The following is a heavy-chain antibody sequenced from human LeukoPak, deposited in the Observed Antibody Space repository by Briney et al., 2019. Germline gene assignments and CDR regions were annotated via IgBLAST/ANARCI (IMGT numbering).Heavy chain of an antibody. J-gene: IGHJ4*02. CDR2: ISSSSSYI. D-gene: IGHD2-15*01. Sequence: GASVKVSCKASGGTFSSYAISWVRQAPGKGLEWVSSISSSSSYIYYADSVKGRFTISRDNAKNSLYLQMNSLRAEDTAVYYCARDHCSGGSCSSDYWGQGTLVTVSS. V-gene: IGHV3-21*01. CDR3: ARDHCSGGSCSSDY. CDR1: GGTFSSYA.